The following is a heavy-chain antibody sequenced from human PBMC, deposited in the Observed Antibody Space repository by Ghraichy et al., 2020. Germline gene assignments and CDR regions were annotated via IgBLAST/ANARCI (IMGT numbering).Heavy chain of an antibody. CDR1: GGSISSGGYY. Sequence: SETLSLTCTVSGGSISSGGYYWSWIRQHPGKGLEWIGYIYYSGSTYYNPSLKSRVTISVDTSKNQFSLKLSSVTAADTAVYYCARDRNFGVVSDGMDVWGQGTTVTVSS. CDR3: ARDRNFGVVSDGMDV. CDR2: IYYSGST. J-gene: IGHJ6*02. V-gene: IGHV4-31*03. D-gene: IGHD3-3*02.